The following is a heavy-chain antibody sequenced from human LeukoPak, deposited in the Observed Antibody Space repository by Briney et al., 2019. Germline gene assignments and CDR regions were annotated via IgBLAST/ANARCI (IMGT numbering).Heavy chain of an antibody. CDR2: IYHSGST. Sequence: SETLSLTCAVYGGSFSGYYWSWIRQPPGKGLEWIGEIYHSGSTNYNPSLKSRVTISVDKSKNQFSLKLSSVTAADTAVYYCARDHWEVEDYYFDYWGQGTLVTVSS. V-gene: IGHV4-34*01. J-gene: IGHJ4*02. CDR1: GGSFSGYY. CDR3: ARDHWEVEDYYFDY. D-gene: IGHD1-26*01.